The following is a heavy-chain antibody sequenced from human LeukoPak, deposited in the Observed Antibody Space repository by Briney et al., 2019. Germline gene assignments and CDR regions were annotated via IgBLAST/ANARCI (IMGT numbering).Heavy chain of an antibody. Sequence: PSETLSLTCIVSGYSISNTYYWGWIRQSPGKGLEWIGSIHHSGNRFETGSTHYNPSLRSRVTVSADTSKNQSSLTLRSVTAADTAVYFCARNASSGFFTDWGQGTLVTVSS. CDR3: ARNASSGFFTD. CDR2: IHHSGNRFETGST. D-gene: IGHD6-25*01. V-gene: IGHV4-39*07. CDR1: GYSISNTYY. J-gene: IGHJ1*01.